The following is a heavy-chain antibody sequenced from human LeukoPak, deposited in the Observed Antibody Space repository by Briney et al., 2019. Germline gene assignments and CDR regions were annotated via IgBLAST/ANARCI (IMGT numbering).Heavy chain of an antibody. D-gene: IGHD4-17*01. CDR2: ISGPGGST. J-gene: IGHJ4*02. V-gene: IGHV3-23*01. Sequence: GGSLRLSCAASGFTFSSYAMSWVRQAPGKGLEWVSAISGPGGSTFYADSVKGRFTISRDNSKNTLNLQMNSLRAEDTATYYCARGTTVDYWGQGTLLTVSS. CDR3: ARGTTVDY. CDR1: GFTFSSYA.